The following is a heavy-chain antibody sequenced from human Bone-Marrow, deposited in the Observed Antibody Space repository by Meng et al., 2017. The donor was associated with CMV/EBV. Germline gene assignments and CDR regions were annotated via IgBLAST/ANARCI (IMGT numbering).Heavy chain of an antibody. J-gene: IGHJ5*02. CDR3: ARFNSYGSGSRKFPNWFDP. CDR1: GGSISRYY. Sequence: AQLHESGPGLVKPSETLSLPCTVSGGSISRYYWSWIRQPAGKGLEWIGRIYTSGSTNYNPSLKSRVTMSVDTSKNQFSLKLSSVTAADTAVYYCARFNSYGSGSRKFPNWFDPWGQGTLVTVSS. V-gene: IGHV4-4*07. D-gene: IGHD3-10*01. CDR2: IYTSGST.